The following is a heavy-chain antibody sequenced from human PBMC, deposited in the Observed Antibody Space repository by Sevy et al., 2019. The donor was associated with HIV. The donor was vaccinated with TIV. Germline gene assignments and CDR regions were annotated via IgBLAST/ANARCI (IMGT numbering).Heavy chain of an antibody. V-gene: IGHV3-30*04. J-gene: IGHJ6*02. CDR2: ISYDGSNK. D-gene: IGHD3-9*01. Sequence: GGSLRLSCAASGFTFSIYTMHWVRQAPGKGLEWVAVISYDGSNKYYADSVKGRFTTSRDNSKNTLHLQMNSLRAEDTAVYFCARGGRRNYEILTGSLDVWGQGTTVTVSS. CDR3: ARGGRRNYEILTGSLDV. CDR1: GFTFSIYT.